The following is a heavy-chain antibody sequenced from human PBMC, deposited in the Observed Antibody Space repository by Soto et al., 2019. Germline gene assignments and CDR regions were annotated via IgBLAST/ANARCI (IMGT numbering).Heavy chain of an antibody. CDR2: IYYSGPT. Sequence: PSETLSLTCTASGDSITSGVHYWSWIRQLPGKGLEWIGNIYYSGPTYYNPSLKSRVAISVDTSKNQFSLKLSSVTAADTAVYYCARQPATTYGSAGPPDVWGQGTTVTAP. CDR1: GDSITSGVHY. CDR3: ARQPATTYGSAGPPDV. J-gene: IGHJ6*02. D-gene: IGHD3-10*01. V-gene: IGHV4-39*01.